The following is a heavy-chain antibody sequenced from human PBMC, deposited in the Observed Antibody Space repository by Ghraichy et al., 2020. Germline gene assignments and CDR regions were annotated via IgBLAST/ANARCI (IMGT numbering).Heavy chain of an antibody. Sequence: SVKVSCKVSGYTLTELSMHWVRQAPGKGLEWMGGFDPEDGETIYAQKFQGRVTMTEDTSTDTAYMELSSLRSEDTAVYYCATGAVVVPAAIASWTHWGQGTLVTVST. CDR3: ATGAVVVPAAIASWTH. J-gene: IGHJ4*02. CDR2: FDPEDGET. V-gene: IGHV1-24*01. CDR1: GYTLTELS. D-gene: IGHD2-2*01.